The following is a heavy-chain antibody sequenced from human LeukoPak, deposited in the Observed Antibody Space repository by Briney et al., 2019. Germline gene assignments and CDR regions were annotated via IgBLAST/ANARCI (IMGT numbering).Heavy chain of an antibody. CDR2: INPNSGGT. CDR3: ARFAIADDY. J-gene: IGHJ4*02. Sequence: ASVKVSCKASGYTFTVYYIHWVRQAPGQGLEWMGWINPNSGGTNYAQKFQGRVTMTRDTSISTAYMELSRLTSDDTAVYYCARFAIADDYWGQGTLVTVSS. CDR1: GYTFTVYY. V-gene: IGHV1-2*02. D-gene: IGHD2/OR15-2a*01.